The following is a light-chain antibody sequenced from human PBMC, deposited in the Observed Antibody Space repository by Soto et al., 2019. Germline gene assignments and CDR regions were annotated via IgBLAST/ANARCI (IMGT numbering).Light chain of an antibody. J-gene: IGLJ2*01. CDR3: SSYTGSSTPLV. CDR2: DVS. CDR1: SSDVGGYNY. V-gene: IGLV2-14*01. Sequence: QSALTQPASVSGSPGQSITISCTGTSSDVGGYNYVSWYQQHPGKAPKLMIYDVSNRPSGVSNRFSGSKSGNTAFLTISGLQAEDEADYYCSSYTGSSTPLVFGGGTKLTVL.